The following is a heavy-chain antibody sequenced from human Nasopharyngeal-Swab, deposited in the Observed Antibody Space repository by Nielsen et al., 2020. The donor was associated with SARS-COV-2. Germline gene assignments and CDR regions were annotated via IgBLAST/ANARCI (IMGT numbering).Heavy chain of an antibody. CDR3: AKDMNSGWPWAYYYGMDV. CDR2: ISWNSGSI. CDR1: GFTFDDYA. V-gene: IGHV3-9*01. J-gene: IGHJ6*02. D-gene: IGHD6-19*01. Sequence: SLKISCAASGFTFDDYAMHWVRQAPGKGLEWVSGISWNSGSIGYADSVKGRFTISRDNAKNSLYLQMNSLRAEDTALYYCAKDMNSGWPWAYYYGMDVWGQGTTVTVSS.